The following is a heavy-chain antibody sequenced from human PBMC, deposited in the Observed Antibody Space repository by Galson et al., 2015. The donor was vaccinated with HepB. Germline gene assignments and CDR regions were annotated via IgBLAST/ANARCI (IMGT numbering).Heavy chain of an antibody. CDR2: INPNSGGT. J-gene: IGHJ2*01. CDR3: ARGTDYYYYGMGSVLYWYFDL. D-gene: IGHD4-17*01. V-gene: IGHV1-2*04. Sequence: SVKVSCKASGYTFTGYYMHWVRQAPGQGLEWMGWINPNSGGTNYAQKFQGWVTMTRDTSISTAYMELSRLRSDDTAVYYCARGTDYYYYGMGSVLYWYFDLWGRGTLVTVSS. CDR1: GYTFTGYY.